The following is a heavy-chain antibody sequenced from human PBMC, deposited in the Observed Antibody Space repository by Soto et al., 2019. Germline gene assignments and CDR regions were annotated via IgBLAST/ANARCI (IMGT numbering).Heavy chain of an antibody. CDR1: GYTFINYY. V-gene: IGHV1-46*01. D-gene: IGHD5-12*01. J-gene: IGHJ4*02. CDR2: IIPRDGSA. Sequence: QVQVVQSGAEVKKPGASVKVSCKASGYTFINYYMHWVRQAPGQGLEWIGRIIPRDGSAHYAQRFQERVIMTSDTSTSTVYMELNSLRSEDSAVYYCARGGPELATIGSFDYWGQGTLVTVSS. CDR3: ARGGPELATIGSFDY.